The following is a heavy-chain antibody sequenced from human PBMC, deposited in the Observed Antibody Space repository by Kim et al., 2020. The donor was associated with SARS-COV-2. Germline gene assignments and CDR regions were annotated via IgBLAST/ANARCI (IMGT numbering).Heavy chain of an antibody. Sequence: PSLKSRLTISVDTSKNQFSLKLSSVTAADTAVYYCARGRITMVRGYYFDYWGQGTLVTVSS. D-gene: IGHD3-10*01. V-gene: IGHV4-34*01. J-gene: IGHJ4*02. CDR3: ARGRITMVRGYYFDY.